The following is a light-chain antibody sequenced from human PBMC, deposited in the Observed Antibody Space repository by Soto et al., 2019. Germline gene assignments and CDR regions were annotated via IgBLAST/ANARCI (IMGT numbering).Light chain of an antibody. Sequence: QSVLTQPPSVSAAPGQKVTISCSGSSSNIGNNYVSWYQQLPGTAPKLIIYDNTKRPSGTPDRFSGSKSGTSATLGITGLQTGDEADYYCGTWDNSLGAGEEVFGGGTKLTVL. CDR1: SSNIGNNY. J-gene: IGLJ2*01. V-gene: IGLV1-51*02. CDR3: GTWDNSLGAGEEV. CDR2: DNT.